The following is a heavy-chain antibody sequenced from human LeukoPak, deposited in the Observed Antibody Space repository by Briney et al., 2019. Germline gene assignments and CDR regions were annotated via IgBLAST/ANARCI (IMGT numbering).Heavy chain of an antibody. CDR2: IKGDGSEK. CDR3: GRWVTAWDN. CDR1: GFTFSSYW. Sequence: PGGSLRLSCAASGFTFSSYWMTWVRQVPGKGLEWVAHIKGDGSEKYYVDSVKGRFIISRDNAKNSLYLQMNSLRAEETAVYYCGRWVTAWDNWGQGTLVTVSS. V-gene: IGHV3-7*04. J-gene: IGHJ4*02. D-gene: IGHD4-23*01.